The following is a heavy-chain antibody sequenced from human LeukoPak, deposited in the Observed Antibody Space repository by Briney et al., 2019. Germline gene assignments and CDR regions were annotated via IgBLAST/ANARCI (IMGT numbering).Heavy chain of an antibody. CDR3: ARDRHDCYYGMDV. V-gene: IGHV1-46*01. J-gene: IGHJ6*02. CDR1: GYTFTSYY. Sequence: GASVKVSCKASGYTFTSYYMHWVRQAPGQGLEWMGIINPSGGSTSYAQKFQGRVTMTRDTATSTVYMELSSLRSEDTAVYYCARDRHDCYYGMDVWGQGTTVTVSS. CDR2: INPSGGST.